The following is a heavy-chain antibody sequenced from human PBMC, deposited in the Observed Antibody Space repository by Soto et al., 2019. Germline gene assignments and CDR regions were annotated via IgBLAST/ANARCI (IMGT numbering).Heavy chain of an antibody. CDR2: ISYDGSNK. J-gene: IGHJ4*02. CDR1: GFTFSSYA. V-gene: IGHV3-30-3*01. D-gene: IGHD3-22*01. CDR3: ARDLGSYYDSSGYSFGLFDY. Sequence: GGSLRLSCAASGFTFSSYAMHWVRQAPGKGLEWVAVISYDGSNKYYADSVKGRFTISRDNSKNTLYLQMNSLRAEDTAVYYCARDLGSYYDSSGYSFGLFDYWGQGTLVTVSS.